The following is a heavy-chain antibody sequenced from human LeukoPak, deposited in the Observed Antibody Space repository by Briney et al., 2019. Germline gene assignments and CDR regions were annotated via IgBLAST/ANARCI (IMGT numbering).Heavy chain of an antibody. CDR2: ISAYNGNT. CDR3: ARDRENHDFWSGYYGEMDV. CDR1: GYTFTSYG. Sequence: ASVKVSCKASGYTFTSYGISWVRQAPGQGLEWMGWISAYNGNTNYAQKLQGRVTMTTDTSTSTAYMELRSLRSDDTAVYYCARDRENHDFWSGYYGEMDVWGKGTTVTVSS. D-gene: IGHD3-3*01. J-gene: IGHJ6*04. V-gene: IGHV1-18*01.